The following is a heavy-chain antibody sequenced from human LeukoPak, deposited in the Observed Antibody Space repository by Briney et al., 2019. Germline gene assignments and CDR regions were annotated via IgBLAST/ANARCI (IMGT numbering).Heavy chain of an antibody. Sequence: SETLSLTCIVSVGSLSSYYWSWMRQPPGTGLECIWYIYYSVRTNYNPSIKSRVSISVDPSKNQLSMKLSSATAADPAVYYCASHRAMDGDFYFDYWGQGTLVTVSS. D-gene: IGHD4-17*01. CDR2: IYYSVRT. J-gene: IGHJ4*02. V-gene: IGHV4-59*08. CDR3: ASHRAMDGDFYFDY. CDR1: VGSLSSYY.